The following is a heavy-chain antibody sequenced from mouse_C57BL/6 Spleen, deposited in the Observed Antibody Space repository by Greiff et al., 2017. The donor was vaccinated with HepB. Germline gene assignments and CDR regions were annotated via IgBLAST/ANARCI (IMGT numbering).Heavy chain of an antibody. CDR2: IYPGSGST. V-gene: IGHV1-55*01. Sequence: QVQLKQSGAELVKPGASVKMSCKASGYTFTSYWITWVKQRPGQGLEWIGDIYPGSGSTNYNEKFKSKATLTVDTSSSTAYMQLSSLTSEDSAVYYCARGAYYSNYEDYWGQSTTLTVSS. J-gene: IGHJ2*01. D-gene: IGHD2-5*01. CDR1: GYTFTSYW. CDR3: ARGAYYSNYEDY.